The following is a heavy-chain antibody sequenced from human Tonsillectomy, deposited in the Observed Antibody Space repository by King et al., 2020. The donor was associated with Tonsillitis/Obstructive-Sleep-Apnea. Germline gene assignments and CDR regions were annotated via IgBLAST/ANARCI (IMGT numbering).Heavy chain of an antibody. D-gene: IGHD2-2*01. J-gene: IGHJ5*02. CDR1: GFTFSDYY. CDR2: ISRSSSYT. CDR3: ARVSGYCSSTSCSVNWFDL. Sequence: VQLVESGGGLVKPGGSLRLSCAASGFTFSDYYMSWIRQAPGKGLEGVSYISRSSSYTNYADSVKGRFTISRDNAKNSLSMQQNSLRAEDTAVYSCARVSGYCSSTSCSVNWFDLWGQGTLVTVSS. V-gene: IGHV3-11*05.